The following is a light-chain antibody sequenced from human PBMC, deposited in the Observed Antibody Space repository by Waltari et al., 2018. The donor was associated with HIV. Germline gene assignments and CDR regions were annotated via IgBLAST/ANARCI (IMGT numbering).Light chain of an antibody. J-gene: IGLJ2*01. CDR2: EVI. CDR3: GSYTNTTPSVV. V-gene: IGLV2-14*01. Sequence: QSALTQPASVSVSPGQSLTISCTGTSSDVGEYNFVVWYQQHPGRAPTLLIYEVIRRPSGVSNRFSGSKSGNTASLTISGLQAEDEADYSCGSYTNTTPSVVFGGGTKLTVL. CDR1: SSDVGEYNF.